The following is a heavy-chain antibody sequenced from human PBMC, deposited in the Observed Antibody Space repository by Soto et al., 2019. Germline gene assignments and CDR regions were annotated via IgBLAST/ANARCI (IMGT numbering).Heavy chain of an antibody. CDR1: GDSVSSYF. Sequence: QVQLQESGPGLVKPSETLSLTCTVSGDSVSSYFWSWVRQPPGKGLEWIGYISYRGSSNYNPSLKSRATISVDTSKNQFSLRLSSVTAADTAVYYCAKDGRVNILTPFDDWGQGTLVTVSS. J-gene: IGHJ4*02. D-gene: IGHD2-15*01. V-gene: IGHV4-59*02. CDR2: ISYRGSS. CDR3: AKDGRVNILTPFDD.